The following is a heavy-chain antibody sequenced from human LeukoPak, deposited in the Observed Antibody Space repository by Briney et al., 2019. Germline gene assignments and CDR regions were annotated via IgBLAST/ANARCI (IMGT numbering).Heavy chain of an antibody. CDR2: IYPGDSDT. CDR3: ARGIYSLNWFDP. Sequence: GESLKISCQGSGYTFINYWIAWVRQTPGKGLEWMGVIYPGDSDTRYSPSFQGRVTISADKSISIAYLQWNSLKASDTAVYYCARGIYSLNWFDPWGQGTLVTVSS. J-gene: IGHJ5*02. D-gene: IGHD2-21*01. CDR1: GYTFINYW. V-gene: IGHV5-51*01.